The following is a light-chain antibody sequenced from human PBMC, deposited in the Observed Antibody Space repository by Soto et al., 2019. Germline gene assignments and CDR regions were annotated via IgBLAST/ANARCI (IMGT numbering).Light chain of an antibody. CDR2: EVI. Sequence: QPALIQPASVSGSPGQSLTISCTGTSSDIGSYNYVSWYQHYPGKAPTLMIYEVINRPSGVSNRFSGSKSGNTASLTISGIQAEDEAVYYCASSTTTKTLVFGGGTKVTVL. CDR1: SSDIGSYNY. J-gene: IGLJ2*01. CDR3: ASSTTTKTLV. V-gene: IGLV2-14*01.